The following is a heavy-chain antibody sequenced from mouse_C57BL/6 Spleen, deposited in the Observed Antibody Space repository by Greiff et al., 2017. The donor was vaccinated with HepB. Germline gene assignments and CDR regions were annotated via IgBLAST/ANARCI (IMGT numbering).Heavy chain of an antibody. V-gene: IGHV1-15*01. D-gene: IGHD1-1*01. J-gene: IGHJ2*01. Sequence: QVQLQQSGAELVRPGASVTLSCKASGYTFTDYEMHWVKQTPVHGLEWIGAIDPETGGTAYNQKFKGKAILTADKSSSTAYMELRSLTSEDSAVYYCTRWGSTTVVAEYYFDYWGQGTTLTVSS. CDR3: TRWGSTTVVAEYYFDY. CDR2: IDPETGGT. CDR1: GYTFTDYE.